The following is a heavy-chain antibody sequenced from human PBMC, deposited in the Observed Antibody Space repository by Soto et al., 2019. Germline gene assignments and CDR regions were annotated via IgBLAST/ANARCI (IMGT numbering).Heavy chain of an antibody. CDR2: ISTYNGNT. Sequence: ASVKVSCKASGYTFASYGISWVREAPGQGLEWMGWISTYNGNTNYAQKLQGRVTMTTDTSTSTAYMELRSLRSDDTAVYYCARVASPGYCSGISCYTDYWGQGTLVTVSS. CDR3: ARVASPGYCSGISCYTDY. D-gene: IGHD2-2*02. J-gene: IGHJ4*02. V-gene: IGHV1-18*01. CDR1: GYTFASYG.